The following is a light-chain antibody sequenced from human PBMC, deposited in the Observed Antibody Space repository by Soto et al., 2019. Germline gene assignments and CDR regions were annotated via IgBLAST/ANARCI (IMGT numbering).Light chain of an antibody. CDR2: ATS. CDR3: QQTNSMPRT. V-gene: IGKV1-39*01. Sequence: DIQMTQSPSSLSASVGDRVTVTCLSSQSISRFLNWYQQKPGKAPKLLISATSRLESGVPSRFTGSGSGSDFTLTISSLQPEDFVTYYCQQTNSMPRTFGQGTVVDIK. CDR1: QSISRF. J-gene: IGKJ1*01.